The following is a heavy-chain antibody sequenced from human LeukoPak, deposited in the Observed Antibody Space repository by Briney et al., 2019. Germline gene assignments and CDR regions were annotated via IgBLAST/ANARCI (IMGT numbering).Heavy chain of an antibody. CDR3: VRSDNWNYLFDY. V-gene: IGHV3-23*01. Sequence: GGSLRLSCAASGFAFSSYAMSWVRQAPGKGLEWVSAISGSGGDTWYADSVRGRFTISRDNSKKTLYLQMNSLRAEDTAVYYCVRSDNWNYLFDYWGQGTLVTVSS. CDR2: ISGSGGDT. CDR1: GFAFSSYA. D-gene: IGHD1-7*01. J-gene: IGHJ4*02.